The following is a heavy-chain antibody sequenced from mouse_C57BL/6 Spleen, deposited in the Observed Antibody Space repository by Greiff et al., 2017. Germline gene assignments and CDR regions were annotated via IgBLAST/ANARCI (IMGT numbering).Heavy chain of an antibody. CDR2: INPNNGGT. Sequence: EVQLQQSGPELVKPGASVKISCKASGYTFTDYYMNWVKQSHGKSLEWIGDINPNNGGTSYTQKFKGKATLTVDKSSSTAYMELRSLTSEDSAVYYCARVTTVVATNYFDYWGQGTTLTVSS. J-gene: IGHJ2*01. CDR1: GYTFTDYY. CDR3: ARVTTVVATNYFDY. D-gene: IGHD1-1*01. V-gene: IGHV1-26*01.